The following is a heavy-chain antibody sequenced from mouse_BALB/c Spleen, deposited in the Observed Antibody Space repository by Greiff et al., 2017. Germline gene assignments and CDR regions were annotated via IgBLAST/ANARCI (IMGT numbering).Heavy chain of an antibody. D-gene: IGHD1-1*01. CDR2: ISYSGST. V-gene: IGHV3-2*02. CDR3: ARRTTRAMDY. J-gene: IGHJ4*01. Sequence: VKLQESGPGLVKPSQSLSLTCTVTGYSITSDYAWNWIRQFPGNKLEWMGYISYSGSTSYNPSLKSRISITRDTSKNQFFLQLNSVTTEDTATYYCARRTTRAMDYWGQGTSVTVSS. CDR1: GYSITSDYA.